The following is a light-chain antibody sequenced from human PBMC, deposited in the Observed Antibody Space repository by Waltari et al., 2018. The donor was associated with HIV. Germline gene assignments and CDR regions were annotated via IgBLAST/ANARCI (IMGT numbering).Light chain of an antibody. CDR2: EGS. CDR3: CSYAGSSIHVV. J-gene: IGLJ2*01. V-gene: IGLV2-23*01. CDR1: SSDVGSYNL. Sequence: QSALTQPASVSGSPGQSLTISCPGTSSDVGSYNLFPLYQQHPGKAPKLMIYEGSKRPSGVSNRFSGSKSGNTASLTISGLQAEDEADYYCCSYAGSSIHVVFGGGIKLTVL.